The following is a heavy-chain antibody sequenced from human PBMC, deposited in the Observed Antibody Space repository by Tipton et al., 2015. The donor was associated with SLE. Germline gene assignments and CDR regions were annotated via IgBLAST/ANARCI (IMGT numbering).Heavy chain of an antibody. V-gene: IGHV4-39*07. D-gene: IGHD6-13*01. CDR2: IYYSGST. J-gene: IGHJ4*02. CDR1: GGSISSSSYY. CDR3: ARARGSSSPSYYFDY. Sequence: TLSLTCTVSGGSISSSSYYWGWIRQPPGKGLEWIGSIYYSGSTYYNPSLKSRVTISVDTSKNQFSLKLSSVTAADTAVYYCARARGSSSPSYYFDYWGQGTLVTVSS.